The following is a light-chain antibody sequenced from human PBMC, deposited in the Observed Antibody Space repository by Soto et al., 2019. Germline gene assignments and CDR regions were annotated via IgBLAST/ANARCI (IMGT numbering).Light chain of an antibody. CDR3: QQYNSYSPT. CDR1: QSISSW. V-gene: IGKV1-5*01. CDR2: DAS. Sequence: DIQMTQSPSTLSASVGDRVTITCRASQSISSWLAWYQQKPGKAPKLLIYDASSLESGVPSRFSGSGSGTEFTLAISSLRPDDFATYYRQQYNSYSPTFGQGTKVEIK. J-gene: IGKJ1*01.